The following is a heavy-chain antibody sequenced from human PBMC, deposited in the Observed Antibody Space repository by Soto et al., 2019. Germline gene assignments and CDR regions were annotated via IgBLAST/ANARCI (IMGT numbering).Heavy chain of an antibody. CDR3: AREGYYDFWSGNDYYYGMDV. V-gene: IGHV1-69*13. Sequence: GASVKVSCKASGGTFSSYAISWVRQAPGQGLEWMGGIIPIFGTANYAQKFQGRVTITADESTSTAYMELSSLRSEDTAVYYCAREGYYDFWSGNDYYYGMDVWGQGTTVTVSS. CDR2: IIPIFGTA. D-gene: IGHD3-3*01. J-gene: IGHJ6*02. CDR1: GGTFSSYA.